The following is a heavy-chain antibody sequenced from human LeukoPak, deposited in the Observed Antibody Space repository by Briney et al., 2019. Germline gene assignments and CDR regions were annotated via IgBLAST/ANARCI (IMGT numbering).Heavy chain of an antibody. V-gene: IGHV3-23*01. D-gene: IGHD6-25*01. CDR2: ISGSGGNT. CDR3: ANRAG. J-gene: IGHJ4*02. Sequence: GGSLRLSCAASGFTFSSYAMSWVRQAPGKGLEWVSSISGSGGNTYYADSVKGRFTLSRDKSTNTLYLKMNSLRAEHTAVYYCANRAGWGQGTLVTVSS. CDR1: GFTFSSYA.